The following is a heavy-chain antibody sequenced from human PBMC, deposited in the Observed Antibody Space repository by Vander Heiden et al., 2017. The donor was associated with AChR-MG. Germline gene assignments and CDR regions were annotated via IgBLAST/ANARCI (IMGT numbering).Heavy chain of an antibody. D-gene: IGHD4-17*01. CDR1: GCSFRTYG. V-gene: IGHV3-7*01. J-gene: IGHJ4*02. Sequence: EVQLVESGGGLVQPGGSLRLSCAASGCSFRTYGMAWVRQAPGKGPGWVADITQDGRDQYYVDSVKGRFTVSRDNARSSLYLQMDTLRVEDTAVYYCARDPQNGDFDYWGQGTPVTVAS. CDR3: ARDPQNGDFDY. CDR2: ITQDGRDQ.